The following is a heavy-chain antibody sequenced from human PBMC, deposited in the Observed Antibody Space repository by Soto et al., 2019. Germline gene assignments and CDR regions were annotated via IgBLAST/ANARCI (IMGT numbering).Heavy chain of an antibody. CDR3: AKVPDDFWSRYYPPLYFAY. J-gene: IGHJ4*02. D-gene: IGHD3-3*01. Sequence: EVQLLESGGGLVQPGGSLRLSCAASGFTFSSYVMSWVRQAPGKGLEWVSGISGDGGSTYYADSVKGRFTISRDNSKNTLYLQMNSLRAEHTAVYYCAKVPDDFWSRYYPPLYFAYWGQGTLVTVSS. CDR1: GFTFSSYV. CDR2: ISGDGGST. V-gene: IGHV3-23*01.